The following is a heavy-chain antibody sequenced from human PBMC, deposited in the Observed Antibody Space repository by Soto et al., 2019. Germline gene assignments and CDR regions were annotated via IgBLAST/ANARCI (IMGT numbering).Heavy chain of an antibody. Sequence: QVQLQESGPGLVKPSQTLSLTCTVSGGSISSGGYYWSWIRQHPGKGLEWIGYIYYSGSTYYNPSPNRLVTISVDTSKNQFSWKLSTVTAADTAVYYCARAGYSYGPNPLLYWGQGTRVTVSS. J-gene: IGHJ4*02. CDR2: IYYSGST. D-gene: IGHD5-18*01. V-gene: IGHV4-31*01. CDR1: GGSISSGGYY. CDR3: ARAGYSYGPNPLLY.